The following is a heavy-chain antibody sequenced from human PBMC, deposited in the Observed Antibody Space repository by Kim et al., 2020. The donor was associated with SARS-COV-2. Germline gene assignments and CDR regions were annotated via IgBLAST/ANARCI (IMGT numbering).Heavy chain of an antibody. CDR3: ARDGPRIVVPAATLNWYCEL. J-gene: IGHJ2*01. CDR1: GGSISSGGYY. CDR2: IYYSGST. V-gene: IGHV4-31*03. Sequence: SETLSLTCTVSGGSISSGGYYWSWIRQHPGKGLEWIGYIYYSGSTYYNPSLKSRVTISVDTSKNQFSLKLSSVTAADTAVSYCARDGPRIVVPAATLNWYCELGGRGTLVAVSS. D-gene: IGHD2-2*01.